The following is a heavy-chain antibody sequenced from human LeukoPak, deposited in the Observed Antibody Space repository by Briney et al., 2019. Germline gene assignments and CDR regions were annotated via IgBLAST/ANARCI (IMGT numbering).Heavy chain of an antibody. J-gene: IGHJ3*02. V-gene: IGHV3-7*01. CDR1: GFTFNSYS. CDR3: ARGWELLKGHDAFDI. Sequence: GGSLRLSCAASGFTFNSYSMHWVRQAPGKGLEWVANIKQDGSEKYYVDSVKGRFTISRDNAKNSLYLQMNSLRAEDTAVYYCARGWELLKGHDAFDIWGQGTMVTVSS. CDR2: IKQDGSEK. D-gene: IGHD1-26*01.